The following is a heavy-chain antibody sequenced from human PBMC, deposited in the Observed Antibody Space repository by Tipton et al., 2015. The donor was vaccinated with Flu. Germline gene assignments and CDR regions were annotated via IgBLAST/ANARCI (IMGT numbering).Heavy chain of an antibody. J-gene: IGHJ4*02. CDR2: MNPNSGNT. Sequence: QLVQSGAEVKKPGASVKVSCKASGSTFATYDISWVRQATGQGLEWMGWMNPNSGNTGYAQKFQGRVTLTRNTSISTAYMELSSLRPGDAAVLNCGRGKGQQRPHRLAYWGQGTLVTVSP. CDR1: GSTFATYD. CDR3: GRGKGQQRPHRLAY. D-gene: IGHD6-13*01. V-gene: IGHV1-8*01.